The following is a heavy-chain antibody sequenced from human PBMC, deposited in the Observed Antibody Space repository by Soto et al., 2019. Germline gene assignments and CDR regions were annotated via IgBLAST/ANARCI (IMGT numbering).Heavy chain of an antibody. Sequence: GGSLRLSCAASGFTFSSYAMSWVRQAPGKGLEWVSAISGSGGSTYYADSVKGRFTISRDNSKNTLYLQMNSLRAEDTAVYYCAKAGGIPIFGVVNAFDIWGQGTMVTVSS. J-gene: IGHJ3*02. CDR3: AKAGGIPIFGVVNAFDI. CDR1: GFTFSSYA. V-gene: IGHV3-23*01. D-gene: IGHD3-3*01. CDR2: ISGSGGST.